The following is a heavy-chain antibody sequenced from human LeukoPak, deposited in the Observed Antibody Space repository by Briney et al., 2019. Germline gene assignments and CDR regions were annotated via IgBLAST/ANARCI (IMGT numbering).Heavy chain of an antibody. Sequence: GGSLRLSCAASGFTFSGYGMHWVRQAPGKGLEWVAVIWYDGSNKYYADSVKGRFTISRDNSKNTLYLQMNSLRAEDTAVYYCASKSSGWYYNYWGQGTLVTVSS. CDR3: ASKSSGWYYNY. CDR2: IWYDGSNK. J-gene: IGHJ4*02. V-gene: IGHV3-33*01. D-gene: IGHD6-19*01. CDR1: GFTFSGYG.